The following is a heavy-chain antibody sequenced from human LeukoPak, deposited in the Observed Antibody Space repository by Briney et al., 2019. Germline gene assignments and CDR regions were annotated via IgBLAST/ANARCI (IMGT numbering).Heavy chain of an antibody. CDR3: ARDFFALGGLIALLDY. V-gene: IGHV3-21*01. D-gene: IGHD3-16*02. CDR2: ISSSSSYI. J-gene: IGHJ4*02. CDR1: GFSFSTYS. Sequence: PGGSLRLSCAASGFSFSTYSMIWVRQAPGKGLEWVSSISSSSSYIYYADSVKGRFTISRDDAKKSLYLQMNSLRAEDTAVYYCARDFFALGGLIALLDYWGQGTLVTVSS.